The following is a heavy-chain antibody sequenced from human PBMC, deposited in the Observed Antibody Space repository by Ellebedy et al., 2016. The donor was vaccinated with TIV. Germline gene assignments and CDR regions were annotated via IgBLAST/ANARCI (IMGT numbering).Heavy chain of an antibody. V-gene: IGHV5-51*01. J-gene: IGHJ4*02. CDR1: GYRFSTYW. CDR3: AGARNGDYSFDS. CDR2: IFLRDSTT. Sequence: GESLKISXQGSGYRFSTYWIGWVRQMPGEGLEWMGIIFLRDSTTKYCPSFQGQVTISADTSINTAYLQWDSLTTSDTATYYCAGARNGDYSFDSWGQGTLVAVST. D-gene: IGHD2-21*02.